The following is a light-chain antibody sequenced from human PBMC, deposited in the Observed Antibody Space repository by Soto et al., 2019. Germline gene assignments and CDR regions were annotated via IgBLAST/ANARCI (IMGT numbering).Light chain of an antibody. J-gene: IGLJ1*01. CDR2: EVT. V-gene: IGLV2-14*01. CDR1: SSDVGGYDY. Sequence: QSVLTQPASVSGSPGQSITISCTGTSSDVGGYDYVSWYQLHPGKAPKLMVYEVTNRPSGVSNRFSGSKSGNTASLTISGLQAEDEADYFCSSYSISTAYVFGTGTQLTDL. CDR3: SSYSISTAYV.